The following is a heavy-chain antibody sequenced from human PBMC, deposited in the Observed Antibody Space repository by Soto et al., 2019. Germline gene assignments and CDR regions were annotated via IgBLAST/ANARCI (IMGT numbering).Heavy chain of an antibody. CDR2: IGTAGDT. CDR1: GFTFSSYD. J-gene: IGHJ6*03. CDR3: ARVSLVHGYMDV. Sequence: GGSLRLSCAASGFTFSSYDMHWVRQATGKGLEWVSAIGTAGDTYYPGSVKGRFTISRENAKNSLYLQMNSLRAGDTAVYYCARVSLVHGYMDVWGKGTTVTVSS. V-gene: IGHV3-13*01. D-gene: IGHD3-16*02.